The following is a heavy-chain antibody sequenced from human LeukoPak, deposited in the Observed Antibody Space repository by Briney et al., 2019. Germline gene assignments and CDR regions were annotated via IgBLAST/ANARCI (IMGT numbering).Heavy chain of an antibody. CDR1: GGSISRDTYY. CDR3: ARDHLANLASRLFDP. J-gene: IGHJ5*02. V-gene: IGHV4-39*02. Sequence: PSETLSLTCTVSGGSISRDTYYCAWIRQSPGRGLEWLGSVYYSGRTDYNPSLKSRVTIFVDTSKNQFSLKLSSVTAADTAVYYCARDHLANLASRLFDPWGQGTLVTVSS. CDR2: VYYSGRT. D-gene: IGHD3-3*01.